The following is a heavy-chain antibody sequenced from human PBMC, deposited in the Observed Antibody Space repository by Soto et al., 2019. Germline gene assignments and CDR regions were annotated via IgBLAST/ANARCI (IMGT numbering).Heavy chain of an antibody. D-gene: IGHD4-17*01. CDR2: TFYRGST. V-gene: IGHV4-28*07. CDR1: GYSISTNNW. Sequence: QVQLQESGPGLVKPSDTLSLTCVVSGYSISTNNWWGWVRQTPGKGLEWIVYTFYRGSTHYNPALSSGAGVSVDTSTNEFFLDRGSVTAVDTAVYYCARLVYGDCLAYLGSWGQGTLVTVSS. CDR3: ARLVYGDCLAYLGS. J-gene: IGHJ1*01.